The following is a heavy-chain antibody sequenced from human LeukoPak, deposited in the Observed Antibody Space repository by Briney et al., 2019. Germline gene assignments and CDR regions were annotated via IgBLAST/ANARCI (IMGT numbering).Heavy chain of an antibody. CDR2: INHTGST. J-gene: IGHJ4*02. Sequence: SETLSLTCAMSGGSFSGYYWTWIRQPPGKGLEWIGEINHTGSTKYNPSLKSRVTISVDTSKNQSSLRLSSVTAADTAVYYCVGWGLSETYVISDYWGQGTLVTVSS. V-gene: IGHV4-34*01. D-gene: IGHD3-10*01. CDR1: GGSFSGYY. CDR3: VGWGLSETYVISDY.